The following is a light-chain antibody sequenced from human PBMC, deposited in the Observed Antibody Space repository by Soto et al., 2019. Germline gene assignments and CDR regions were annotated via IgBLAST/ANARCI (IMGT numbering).Light chain of an antibody. V-gene: IGKV1-27*01. CDR1: QGISTY. CDR2: AAS. CDR3: QKYNRAHRT. Sequence: DIQMTQSPSSLSASAGDRVTITCRASQGISTYLARYQQKPGKVPKLLIYAASTLQSGVPSRFSGSGSGTDFTLTISSLQPEDVATYYCQKYNRAHRTFGQGTQVEIK. J-gene: IGKJ1*01.